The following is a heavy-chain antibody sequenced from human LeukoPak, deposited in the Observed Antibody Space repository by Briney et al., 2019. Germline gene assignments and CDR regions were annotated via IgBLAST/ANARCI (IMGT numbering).Heavy chain of an antibody. V-gene: IGHV4-39*01. Sequence: PSETLSFTCTVSGGSISCCSYYWGWIRQPPGKGLEWIGSIYYSGSTYYNPSRKSRVTISLDTSKNQFSLKLSSVTAADTAVYYCARLEVGDIVVVPAAETYYFDYWGQGTLVTVSS. CDR3: ARLEVGDIVVVPAAETYYFDY. CDR2: IYYSGST. D-gene: IGHD2-2*01. J-gene: IGHJ4*02. CDR1: GGSISCCSYY.